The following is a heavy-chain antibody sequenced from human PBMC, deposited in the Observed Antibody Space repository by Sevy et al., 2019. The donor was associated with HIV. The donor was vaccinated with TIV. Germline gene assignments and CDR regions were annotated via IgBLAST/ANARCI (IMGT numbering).Heavy chain of an antibody. CDR2: IYAGGST. CDR3: ATHASDYDSTGYLERDAFDI. J-gene: IGHJ3*02. CDR1: GFTVSSNY. Sequence: GGSLRLSCAASGFTVSSNYMSWVRQAPGKGLEWVSVIYAGGSTYYADSVKGRFTISRDNSKNTLYLLMNSLRAEDTAVYYCATHASDYDSTGYLERDAFDIWGQGTMVTVSS. D-gene: IGHD3-22*01. V-gene: IGHV3-53*01.